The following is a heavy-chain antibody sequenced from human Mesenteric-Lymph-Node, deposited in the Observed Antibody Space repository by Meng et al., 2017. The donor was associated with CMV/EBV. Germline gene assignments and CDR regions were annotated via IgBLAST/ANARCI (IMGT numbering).Heavy chain of an antibody. D-gene: IGHD6-19*01. CDR2: INDIGST. J-gene: IGHJ4*02. CDR1: GGSFSGYY. V-gene: IGHV4-34*01. CDR3: ARISSGWYSNDY. Sequence: SETLSLTCAVYGGSFSGYYCSWIRQPPGKGLEWIGEINDIGSTNYNPSLKSRATISVDTSKNQFSLRLSSVTAADTAVYYCARISSGWYSNDYWGQGTLVTVSS.